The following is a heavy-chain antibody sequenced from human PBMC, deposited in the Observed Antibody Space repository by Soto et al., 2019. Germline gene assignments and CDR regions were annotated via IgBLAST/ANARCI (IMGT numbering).Heavy chain of an antibody. J-gene: IGHJ4*02. CDR3: ARWYCSGGSCSYFDY. Sequence: SETLYLTCTVSSDSISSYYWSWIRQPPGKRLEWIGYISYSGSTDYNPSLKSRVTISVDTSKNQCTLKLSSVTAADTAVYYCARWYCSGGSCSYFDYWRQGTLVTVSS. CDR2: ISYSGST. V-gene: IGHV4-59*08. D-gene: IGHD2-15*01. CDR1: SDSISSYY.